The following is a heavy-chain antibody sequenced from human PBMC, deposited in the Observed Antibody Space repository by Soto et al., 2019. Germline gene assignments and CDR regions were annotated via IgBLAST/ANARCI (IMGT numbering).Heavy chain of an antibody. CDR3: ARRAGSYYNYYYYYMDV. Sequence: SETLSLTCTVSGGSISSYYWSWIRQPPGKGLEWIGYIYYSGSTNYNPSLKSRVTISVDTSKNQFSLKLSSVTAADTAVYYCARRAGSYYNYYYYYMDVWGKGTTVTVSS. J-gene: IGHJ6*03. CDR1: GGSISSYY. V-gene: IGHV4-59*01. D-gene: IGHD3-10*01. CDR2: IYYSGST.